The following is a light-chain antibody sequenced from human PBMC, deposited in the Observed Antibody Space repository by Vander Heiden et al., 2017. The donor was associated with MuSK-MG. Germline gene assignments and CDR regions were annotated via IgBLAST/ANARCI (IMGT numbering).Light chain of an antibody. Sequence: QSVLTQPPSASGTPGQRVTISCSGSSSNIGSNTVNWYQQLPGTAPKLLIYNNNQRPSGVPDRFSGSKSGTSASLAIGGLQSADEADYYCAAWDDSLNGLWVFGGGTKL. CDR2: NNN. CDR1: SSNIGSNT. V-gene: IGLV1-44*01. CDR3: AAWDDSLNGLWV. J-gene: IGLJ3*02.